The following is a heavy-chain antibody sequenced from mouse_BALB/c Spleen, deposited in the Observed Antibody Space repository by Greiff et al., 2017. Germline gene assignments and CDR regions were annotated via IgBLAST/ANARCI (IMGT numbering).Heavy chain of an antibody. J-gene: IGHJ4*01. D-gene: IGHD2-3*01. Sequence: EVMLVESGGGLVQPGGSLRLSCATSGFTFTDYYMSWVRQPPGKALEWLGFIRNKANGYTTEYSASVKGRFTISRDNSQSILYLQMNTLRAEDSATYYCARGLYDVYFLYAMDYWGQGTSVTVSS. CDR3: ARGLYDVYFLYAMDY. CDR2: IRNKANGYTT. CDR1: GFTFTDYY. V-gene: IGHV7-3*02.